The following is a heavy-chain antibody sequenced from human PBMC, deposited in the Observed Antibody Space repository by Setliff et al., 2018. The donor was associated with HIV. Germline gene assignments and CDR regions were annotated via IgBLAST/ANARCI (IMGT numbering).Heavy chain of an antibody. Sequence: GGSLRLSCAASGFTFSSYGMHWVRQAPGKGLEWVAVIWYDGSNKHYADSVKGRFTISRDNSKNTLYLQMNSLRAEDTAVYYCARAGRDTGNDYWGQGTLVTVSS. D-gene: IGHD5-18*01. CDR1: GFTFSSYG. J-gene: IGHJ4*02. CDR2: IWYDGSNK. V-gene: IGHV3-33*01. CDR3: ARAGRDTGNDY.